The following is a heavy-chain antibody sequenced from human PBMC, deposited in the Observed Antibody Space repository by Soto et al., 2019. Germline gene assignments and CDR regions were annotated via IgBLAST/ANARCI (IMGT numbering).Heavy chain of an antibody. CDR1: GGSFSGYY. CDR2: INHSGST. J-gene: IGHJ4*02. Sequence: QVQLQQWGAGLLKPSETLSLTCAVYGGSFSGYYWSWIRQPPGKGLEWIGEINHSGSTNYNPSLKSRVTISVDTSKNQFSLKLSSVTAADTAVDYCARRGGRLQSIRFFDYWGQGTLVTVSS. D-gene: IGHD6-25*01. V-gene: IGHV4-34*01. CDR3: ARRGGRLQSIRFFDY.